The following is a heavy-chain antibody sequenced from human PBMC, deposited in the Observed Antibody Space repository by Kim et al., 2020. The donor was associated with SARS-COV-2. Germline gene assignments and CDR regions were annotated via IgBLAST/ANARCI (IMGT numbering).Heavy chain of an antibody. V-gene: IGHV3-48*02. CDR2: I. Sequence: IYYADTVGGRFTVSRDSGKNSMYLQMNSRGDEDPAVYYCARDAHGLDVWGQGTTVTVSS. CDR3: ARDAHGLDV. J-gene: IGHJ6*02.